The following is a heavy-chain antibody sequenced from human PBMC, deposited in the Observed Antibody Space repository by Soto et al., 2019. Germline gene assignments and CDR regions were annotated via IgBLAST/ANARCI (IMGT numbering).Heavy chain of an antibody. CDR1: GFTFSSYE. D-gene: IGHD2-15*01. V-gene: IGHV3-48*03. J-gene: IGHJ4*02. CDR2: ISSTGSGT. CDR3: VRDLHEPLPTDALRVAN. Sequence: PGGSLRLSCAAPGFTFSSYEMHWVRQAPGKGLEWISYISSTGSGTHYTDSVKGRFTMSRDNTKNSVSLQMSSLRAEDTAVYYCVRDLHEPLPTDALRVANWGQGTQVTVSS.